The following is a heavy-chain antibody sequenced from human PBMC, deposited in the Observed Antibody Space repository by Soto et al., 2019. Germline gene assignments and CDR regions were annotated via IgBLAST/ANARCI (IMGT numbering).Heavy chain of an antibody. J-gene: IGHJ4*02. CDR3: ARGFSAGKGSPPDF. CDR1: GFTFSHYY. V-gene: IGHV3-11*01. CDR2: ISSSDTSII. Sequence: PGGSLRLSCAASGFTFSHYYMSWIRRAPGKGLEWVSYISSSDTSIIYYADSVKGRFTISRDNAKNSLYLQMSSLRAEDTAVYYCARGFSAGKGSPPDFWGQGSLVTVSS. D-gene: IGHD6-13*01.